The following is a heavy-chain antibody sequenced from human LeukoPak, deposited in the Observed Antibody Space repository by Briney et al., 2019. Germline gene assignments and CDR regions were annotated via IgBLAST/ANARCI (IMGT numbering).Heavy chain of an antibody. CDR1: GYIFTNFG. D-gene: IGHD3-3*02. Sequence: ASVKVSCKASGYIFTNFGISWVRQARGQGLEWMGWISGYNGNTKYVQKFQGRVTMTTDTSTSTAYMELRSLRSDDTAVYYCARVHLWFARVDPWGQGTLVTVSS. CDR2: ISGYNGNT. V-gene: IGHV1-18*01. CDR3: ARVHLWFARVDP. J-gene: IGHJ5*02.